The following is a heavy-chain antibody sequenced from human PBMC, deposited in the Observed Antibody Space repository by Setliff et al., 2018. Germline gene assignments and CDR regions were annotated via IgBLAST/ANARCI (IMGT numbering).Heavy chain of an antibody. J-gene: IGHJ6*03. CDR3: ARVGEYRFLEWFMNYYYNYMDA. CDR1: GFTFSTHA. D-gene: IGHD3-3*01. V-gene: IGHV3-33*01. CDR2: IWSDGNTT. Sequence: TGGSLRLSCAASGFTFSTHAMHWARQAPGKGLDWVAMIWSDGNTTYYADSVKGRFTVSRDNSKNTVYLQMNSLRVEDTAVYYCARVGEYRFLEWFMNYYYNYMDAWGKGTTVTVSS.